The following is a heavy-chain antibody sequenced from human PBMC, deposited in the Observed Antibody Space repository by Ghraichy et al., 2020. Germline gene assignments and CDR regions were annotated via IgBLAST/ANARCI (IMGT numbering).Heavy chain of an antibody. CDR2: ISSRGTIM. D-gene: IGHD2-15*01. J-gene: IGHJ6*02. CDR1: GFTFSNYE. V-gene: IGHV3-48*03. Sequence: GESLNISCAASGFTFSNYEMNWVRQGPGKGLEWVSYISSRGTIMYYADSVKGRFTISRDNAKNSLYLQMNSLRAEDTAVYYCARVPIYCSGGSCYPGDYYYGMDVWGQGTTVTVSS. CDR3: ARVPIYCSGGSCYPGDYYYGMDV.